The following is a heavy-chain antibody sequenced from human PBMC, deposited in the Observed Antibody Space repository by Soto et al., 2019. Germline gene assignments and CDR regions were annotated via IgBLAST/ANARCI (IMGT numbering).Heavy chain of an antibody. J-gene: IGHJ6*02. Sequence: VQLVESGGGVVQPGRSLRLSCAASGFTFSSYGMHWVRQAPGKGLEWVAVISYDGSKEFYADSVKGRCTISRDNSKNTLYLQMNSLRAEDTAVYYCAKDLRLWSKDYYYYGMDVWGQGTTVTVSS. D-gene: IGHD5-18*01. CDR1: GFTFSSYG. CDR2: ISYDGSKE. CDR3: AKDLRLWSKDYYYYGMDV. V-gene: IGHV3-30*18.